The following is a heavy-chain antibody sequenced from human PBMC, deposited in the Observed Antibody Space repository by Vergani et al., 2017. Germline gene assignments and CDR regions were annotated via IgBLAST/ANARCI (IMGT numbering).Heavy chain of an antibody. J-gene: IGHJ4*02. D-gene: IGHD5-24*01. CDR3: ARDQGGDGYNSRFDF. V-gene: IGHV1-2*02. Sequence: QVQLVQSGAEVKKPGASVKVSCKASGYTFAGYYMHWVRQPPGQGLEWMGWINPNNGGTNYAQKFQGRVTMTRDTSISTAYMELSRLRSDDTAVYYCARDQGGDGYNSRFDFWGQGTLVTVSS. CDR2: INPNNGGT. CDR1: GYTFAGYY.